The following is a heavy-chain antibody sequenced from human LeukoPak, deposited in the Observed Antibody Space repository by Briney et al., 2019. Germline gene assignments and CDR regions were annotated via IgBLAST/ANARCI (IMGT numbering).Heavy chain of an antibody. V-gene: IGHV1-69*13. Sequence: SVKVSCKASGGTFSSYAISWVRQAPGQGLEWLGGIIPIFGTANYAQKFQGRVTITADESTSTAYMELSSLRSEDTAVYYCAALPADFWSGYYTYYFDYWGQGTLVTVSS. D-gene: IGHD3-3*01. CDR2: IIPIFGTA. CDR1: GGTFSSYA. CDR3: AALPADFWSGYYTYYFDY. J-gene: IGHJ4*02.